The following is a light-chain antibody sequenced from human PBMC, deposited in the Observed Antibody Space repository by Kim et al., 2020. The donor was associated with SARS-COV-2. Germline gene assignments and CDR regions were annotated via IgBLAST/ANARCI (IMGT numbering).Light chain of an antibody. CDR2: YAS. Sequence: SASVGDKVTITCRASQDISTAVAWYQQKLGKAPKLLIYYASSLASGVPSRFSGSGSGTDFTLTINSLQPEDFATYYCQQFSGYPYTFGQGTKLEI. V-gene: IGKV1-13*02. CDR3: QQFSGYPYT. J-gene: IGKJ2*01. CDR1: QDISTA.